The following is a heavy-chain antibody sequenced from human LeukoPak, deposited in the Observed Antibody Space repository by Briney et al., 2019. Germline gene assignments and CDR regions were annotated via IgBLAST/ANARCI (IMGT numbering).Heavy chain of an antibody. CDR3: ARGTGKTKAFDI. J-gene: IGHJ3*02. CDR2: ISSSSNYI. V-gene: IGHV3-21*01. Sequence: PGGSLRLSCAASGFTFSSYSINWVRQAPGKGLEWASSISSSSNYIYYADSVKGRFTISRDNTKNSVSLQMKSLRVEDAAVYYCARGTGKTKAFDIWGQGTMVTVS. CDR1: GFTFSSYS. D-gene: IGHD1/OR15-1a*01.